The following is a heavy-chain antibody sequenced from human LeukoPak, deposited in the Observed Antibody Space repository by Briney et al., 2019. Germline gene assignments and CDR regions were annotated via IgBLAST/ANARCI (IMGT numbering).Heavy chain of an antibody. J-gene: IGHJ4*02. Sequence: GGSLRLSCAASGFTFSSYSMNWVRQAPGKGPEWVSSISSSSSYIYYADSVKGRFTISRDNAKNSLYLQMNSLRAEDTAVYYCAREPGWPNLLYFDYWGQGTLVTVSS. V-gene: IGHV3-21*01. CDR2: ISSSSSYI. CDR1: GFTFSSYS. CDR3: AREPGWPNLLYFDY. D-gene: IGHD3-9*01.